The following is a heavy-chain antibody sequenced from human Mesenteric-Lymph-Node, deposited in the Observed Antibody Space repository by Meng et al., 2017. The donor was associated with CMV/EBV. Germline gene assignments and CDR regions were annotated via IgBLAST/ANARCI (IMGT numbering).Heavy chain of an antibody. CDR1: GFTFSSYS. D-gene: IGHD3-3*01. Sequence: GGSLRLSCAASGFTFSSYSMNWVRQAPGKGLEWVSSISSSSSYIYYADSVKGRFTISRDNAKNSLYLQMNSLRAEDTAVYYCASATPARWYDFWSGYYTGDAFDIWGQGTMVTVSS. V-gene: IGHV3-21*01. CDR2: ISSSSSYI. CDR3: ASATPARWYDFWSGYYTGDAFDI. J-gene: IGHJ3*02.